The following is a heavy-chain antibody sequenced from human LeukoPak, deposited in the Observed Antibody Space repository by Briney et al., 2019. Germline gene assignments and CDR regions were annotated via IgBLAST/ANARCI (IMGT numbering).Heavy chain of an antibody. J-gene: IGHJ4*02. D-gene: IGHD3-22*01. CDR3: ARYGYYDSSGPFNYYFDY. Sequence: SETLSLTCTVSGGSISSYYWSWIRQPAGKGLEWIGRIYTSGSTNYNPSLKSRVTMSVDTSKNQFSLKLSSVTAADTAVYYCARYGYYDSSGPFNYYFDYWGQGTLVTVSS. CDR1: GGSISSYY. V-gene: IGHV4-4*07. CDR2: IYTSGST.